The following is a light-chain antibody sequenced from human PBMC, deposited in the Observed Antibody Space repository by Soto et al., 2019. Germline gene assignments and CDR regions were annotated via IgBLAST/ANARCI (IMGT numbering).Light chain of an antibody. CDR1: SSNIGATYD. Sequence: QLVLTQPPSVSGAPGQRVTISCTGGSSNIGATYDVHWYRQLPGTAPKLLIFGNTNRPSGVPDRFSGSKSDTSASLAISGLQPEDEADYYCQSYDGSLGAVVFGGGTKLTVL. J-gene: IGLJ2*01. CDR3: QSYDGSLGAVV. V-gene: IGLV1-40*01. CDR2: GNT.